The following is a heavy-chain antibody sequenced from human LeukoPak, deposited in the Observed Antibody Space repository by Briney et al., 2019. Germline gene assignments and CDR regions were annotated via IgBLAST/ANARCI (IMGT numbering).Heavy chain of an antibody. J-gene: IGHJ4*02. CDR3: ARRRRNRSGGSCLYYFDY. V-gene: IGHV1-2*04. CDR1: GYTFTGYY. Sequence: ASVKVSCKASGYTFTGYYMHWVRQAPGQGLEWMGWINPNSGGTNYAQKFQGWVTMTRDTSISTAYMELSRPRSDDTAVYYCARRRRNRSGGSCLYYFDYWGQGTLVTVSS. D-gene: IGHD2-15*01. CDR2: INPNSGGT.